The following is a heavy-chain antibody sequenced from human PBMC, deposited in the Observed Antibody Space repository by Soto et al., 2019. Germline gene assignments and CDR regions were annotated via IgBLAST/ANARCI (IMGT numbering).Heavy chain of an antibody. Sequence: GGSLRLSCAASGFTFSDYSMHWVRQAPGKGLEWVSVITGSRGKTYYADSVKGRFTISRDNSGNTLDLQMNSLRAEDTALYYCAKGPPVGANSWYFDPWGQGTLVTVSS. CDR2: ITGSRGKT. J-gene: IGHJ5*02. D-gene: IGHD1-26*01. CDR3: AKGPPVGANSWYFDP. CDR1: GFTFSDYS. V-gene: IGHV3-23*01.